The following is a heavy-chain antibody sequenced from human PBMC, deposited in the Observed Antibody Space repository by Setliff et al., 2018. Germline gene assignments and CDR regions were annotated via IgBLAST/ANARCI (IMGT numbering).Heavy chain of an antibody. Sequence: SETMSLTCAVSGASINSGHYWGWIRQPPGKGLEWIATIYHRGRKYYNPSLQSRVSVSLDTSKNHFSLRLTSMTAADTAVYYCATPGRDDLDSPFEPFDIWGQGTMVTVS. J-gene: IGHJ3*02. CDR2: IYHRGRK. D-gene: IGHD3-3*01. CDR1: GASINSGHY. CDR3: ATPGRDDLDSPFEPFDI. V-gene: IGHV4-38-2*01.